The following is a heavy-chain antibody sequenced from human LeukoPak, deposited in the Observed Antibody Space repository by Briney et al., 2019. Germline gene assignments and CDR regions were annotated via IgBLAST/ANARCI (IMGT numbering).Heavy chain of an antibody. V-gene: IGHV1-2*02. CDR3: ARAYANYGDY. J-gene: IGHJ4*02. D-gene: IGHD3-10*01. CDR1: GYTFNAFF. Sequence: ASVKVSCKASGYTFNAFFIHWVRQAPGQGLEWLGWINPHSGDTTYAQNFQGRVTMTRDTSISTIYMEVTSLISDDTATYYCARAYANYGDYWGQGTLVTVSS. CDR2: INPHSGDT.